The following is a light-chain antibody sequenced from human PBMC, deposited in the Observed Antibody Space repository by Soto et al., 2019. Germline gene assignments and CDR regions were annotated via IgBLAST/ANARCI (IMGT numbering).Light chain of an antibody. Sequence: DIRMTQSPSSLSASVGDTFTITFRSSQSISSHLNWYQQKPGKAPNLLMYTASNLQSGVPSRFSGSGSGTDFTLTITSLQPEDFATYYCQQSYGTPITFGQGTRLEIK. CDR2: TAS. V-gene: IGKV1-39*01. J-gene: IGKJ5*01. CDR1: QSISSH. CDR3: QQSYGTPIT.